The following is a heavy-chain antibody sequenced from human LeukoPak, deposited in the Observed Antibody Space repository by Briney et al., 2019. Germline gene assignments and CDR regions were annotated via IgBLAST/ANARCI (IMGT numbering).Heavy chain of an antibody. CDR3: ARSVNRYLQH. J-gene: IGHJ1*01. V-gene: IGHV1-8*01. Sequence: ASVKVSCKASGYTFIDYDTNWVRQAPGQGLEWMGLMSPHNGHTEYAQNFQGRVTMTKDTPISTAYMELNRLISDDTAVYYCARSVNRYLQHWGQGTLVTVSS. CDR2: MSPHNGHT. D-gene: IGHD4-17*01. CDR1: GYTFIDYD.